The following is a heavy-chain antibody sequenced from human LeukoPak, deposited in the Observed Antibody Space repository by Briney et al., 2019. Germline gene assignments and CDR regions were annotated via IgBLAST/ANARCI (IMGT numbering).Heavy chain of an antibody. V-gene: IGHV3-23*01. CDR2: ISVSGHRT. CDR3: ARMEYWDQPPEN. J-gene: IGHJ4*02. Sequence: GGSLRLSCAASGFTFSSYSMSWVRQAPGKGLEWISGISVSGHRTYHAASVKGRFTISRDNSNNMVYLQMNSSRAEDTAVYYCARMEYWDQPPENWGQGTLVTVSS. D-gene: IGHD2-8*02. CDR1: GFTFSSYS.